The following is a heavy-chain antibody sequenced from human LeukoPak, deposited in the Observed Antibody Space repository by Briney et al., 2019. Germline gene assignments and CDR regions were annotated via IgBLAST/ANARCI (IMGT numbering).Heavy chain of an antibody. CDR3: AVGGGHNSFDY. V-gene: IGHV3-7*01. D-gene: IGHD5-24*01. J-gene: IGHJ4*01. CDR1: GFPFSSYA. CDR2: INQDGSAK. Sequence: GGSLRLSCSASGFPFSSYAMSWVRQAPGKGLEWVANINQDGSAKNYADSVRGRFTISRDNAQNSLYLQMNSLRAEDTAVYYCAVGGGHNSFDYWGQRTLVTVSS.